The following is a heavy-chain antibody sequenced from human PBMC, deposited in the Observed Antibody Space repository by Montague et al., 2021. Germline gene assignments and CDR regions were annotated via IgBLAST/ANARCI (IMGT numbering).Heavy chain of an antibody. D-gene: IGHD3-10*01. CDR3: ASDRGPFDY. J-gene: IGHJ4*02. CDR2: VRHIGST. Sequence: ETLSLTCGVYGGSLSEYYWTWIRQSPEKGLEWIGEVRHIGSTNYNPSLKSRVTMSVDKSKNQFSLKLRAVTAADTAVYYCASDRGPFDYWGQGTVVTVSS. CDR1: GGSLSEYY. V-gene: IGHV4-34*01.